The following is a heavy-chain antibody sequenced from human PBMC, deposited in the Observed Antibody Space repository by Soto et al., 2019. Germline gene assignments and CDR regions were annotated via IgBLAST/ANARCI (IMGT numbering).Heavy chain of an antibody. V-gene: IGHV1-18*01. CDR1: GYAFTTYG. J-gene: IGHJ4*02. CDR3: ARGRYGDY. CDR2: ISAHNGNT. D-gene: IGHD1-1*01. Sequence: QVHLVQSGAEVKKPGASVKVSCQGSGYAFTTYGITWVRQAPGQGLEWMGWISAHNGNTNYAQKLQGRVTVTRDTSTSTAYMELRSLSYGDTAVYYCARGRYGDYWGQGALVTVSS.